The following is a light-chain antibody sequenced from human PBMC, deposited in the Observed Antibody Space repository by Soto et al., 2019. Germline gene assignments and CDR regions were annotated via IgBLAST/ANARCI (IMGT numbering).Light chain of an antibody. J-gene: IGKJ2*01. CDR2: GAF. V-gene: IGKV3-15*01. Sequence: EIVMTQSPATLSVSPGEGATLSCRASQSVGSSLAWYQQKPGQAPRILIYGAFTRVTGIPARFSGSGSGTEFTLTISSLQSEDFAVYYCQQYISGPVYTFGQGTKLEIK. CDR1: QSVGSS. CDR3: QQYISGPVYT.